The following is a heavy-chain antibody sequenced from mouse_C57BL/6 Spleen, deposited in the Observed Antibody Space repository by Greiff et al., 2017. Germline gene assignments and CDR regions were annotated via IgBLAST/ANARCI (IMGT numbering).Heavy chain of an antibody. Sequence: EVHLVESGGGLVQPKGSLKLSCAASGFTFNTYAMHWVRQAPGKGLEWVARIRSKSSNYATYYADSVKDRFTISRDDSQSMLYLQMNNLKTEDTAMYYCVRDAETVVADWYFDVWGTGTTVTVSS. J-gene: IGHJ1*03. CDR3: VRDAETVVADWYFDV. D-gene: IGHD1-1*01. V-gene: IGHV10-3*01. CDR1: GFTFNTYA. CDR2: IRSKSSNYAT.